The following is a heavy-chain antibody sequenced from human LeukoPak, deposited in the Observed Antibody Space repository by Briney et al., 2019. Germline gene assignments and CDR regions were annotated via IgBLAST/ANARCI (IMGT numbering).Heavy chain of an antibody. Sequence: GESLKISYKGSGYSFTSYWIGWVRQMPGKGLEWMGTIYPGDSDTRYSPSFQGQVTISADKSISTAYRQWSRLKASDTAMYYCASSSSSGWYPYWGQGTLVTVSS. V-gene: IGHV5-51*01. J-gene: IGHJ4*02. CDR2: IYPGDSDT. CDR3: ASSSSSGWYPY. CDR1: GYSFTSYW. D-gene: IGHD6-19*01.